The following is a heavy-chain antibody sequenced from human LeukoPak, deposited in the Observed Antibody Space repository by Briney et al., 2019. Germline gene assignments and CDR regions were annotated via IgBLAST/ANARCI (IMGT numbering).Heavy chain of an antibody. CDR3: ARLQSGDGYNFGFDY. CDR2: IYYSGST. J-gene: IGHJ4*02. CDR1: GGSISSYY. V-gene: IGHV4-59*08. D-gene: IGHD5-24*01. Sequence: SETLSLTCTVSGGSISSYYWSWIRQPPGKGLEWIGYIYYSGSTNYNPSLKSRATISVDTSKNQFSLKLSSVTAADTAVYYCARLQSGDGYNFGFDYWGQGTLVTVSS.